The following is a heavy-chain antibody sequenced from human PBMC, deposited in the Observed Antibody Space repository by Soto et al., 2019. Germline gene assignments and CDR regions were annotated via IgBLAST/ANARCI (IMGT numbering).Heavy chain of an antibody. CDR2: ISSSSSYT. J-gene: IGHJ6*02. Sequence: QVQLVESGGGLVKPGGSLRLSCAASGFTFSDYYMSWIRQAPGKGLAWVSYISSSSSYTNYADSVKGRFTISRDNAKNSLYLQMNSLRAEDTAVYYCARVGPQSYYYYGMDVWGQGTTVTVSS. V-gene: IGHV3-11*05. CDR3: ARVGPQSYYYYGMDV. CDR1: GFTFSDYY.